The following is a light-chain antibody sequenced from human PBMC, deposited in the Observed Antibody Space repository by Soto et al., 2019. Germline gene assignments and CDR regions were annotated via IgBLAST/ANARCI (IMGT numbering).Light chain of an antibody. CDR2: DDS. V-gene: IGLV3-21*02. CDR3: QVWDSSSGYV. Sequence: SYDLTQPPSVSVAPGQTARITCGGNNIGGKSVHWYQQKPGQAPVLVVYDDSDRPSGIPERFSGSNSGNTATLTISRVEAGDEADYYCQVWDSSSGYVFGTGTKVTVL. J-gene: IGLJ1*01. CDR1: NIGGKS.